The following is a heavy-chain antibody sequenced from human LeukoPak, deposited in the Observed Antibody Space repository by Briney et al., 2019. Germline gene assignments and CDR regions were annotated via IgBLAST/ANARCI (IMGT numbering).Heavy chain of an antibody. D-gene: IGHD2-15*01. J-gene: IGHJ4*02. V-gene: IGHV3-30*02. Sequence: GGSLRLPCAASGFIFKNFGMYWVRQAPGKGLEWVAFIRYDGSRTYYTDSVKGRFTISRDNSKNTLYLQMNSLRAEDTALYYCAKSLLGYCSGGSCYPEDYWGQGTLVTVSS. CDR1: GFIFKNFG. CDR3: AKSLLGYCSGGSCYPEDY. CDR2: IRYDGSRT.